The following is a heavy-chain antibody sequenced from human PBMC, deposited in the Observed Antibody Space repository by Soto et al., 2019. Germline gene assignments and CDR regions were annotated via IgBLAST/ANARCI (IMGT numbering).Heavy chain of an antibody. CDR1: GFTFSGSA. V-gene: IGHV3-73*01. Sequence: GGSLRLSCAASGFTFSGSAMHWVRQASGKGLEWVGRIRSKANSYATAYAASVKGRFTISRDDSKNTAYLQMNSLKTEDTAVYYCTTSPFDYDILTGYYIGYWGQGTLVTVSS. CDR3: TTSPFDYDILTGYYIGY. CDR2: IRSKANSYAT. D-gene: IGHD3-9*01. J-gene: IGHJ4*02.